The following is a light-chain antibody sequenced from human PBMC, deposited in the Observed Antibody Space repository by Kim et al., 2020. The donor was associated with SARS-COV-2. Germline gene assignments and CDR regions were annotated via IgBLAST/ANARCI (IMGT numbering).Light chain of an antibody. J-gene: IGLJ2*01. CDR2: YDS. CDR1: TIGSKS. CDR3: QVWDSSSDHVV. Sequence: PGKPARITCGGNTIGSKSVRWYQQKPGQAPVLVIYYDSDRPSGIPERFSGSNSGNTATLTISRVEAGDEADYYCQVWDSSSDHVVFGGGTQLTVL. V-gene: IGLV3-21*04.